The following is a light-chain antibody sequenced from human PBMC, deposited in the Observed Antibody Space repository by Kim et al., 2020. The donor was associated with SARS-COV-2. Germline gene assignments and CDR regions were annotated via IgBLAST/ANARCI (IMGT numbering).Light chain of an antibody. J-gene: IGKJ2*01. V-gene: IGKV1-39*01. Sequence: SASVGDRVTVICRTSQAISSYLNWYQQKPGRAPKLLIYAASSLHTDVPSRFSGSESETEFTLTISSLQPEDVATYYCQQSYSSPYSFGQGTKLEI. CDR1: QAISSY. CDR2: AAS. CDR3: QQSYSSPYS.